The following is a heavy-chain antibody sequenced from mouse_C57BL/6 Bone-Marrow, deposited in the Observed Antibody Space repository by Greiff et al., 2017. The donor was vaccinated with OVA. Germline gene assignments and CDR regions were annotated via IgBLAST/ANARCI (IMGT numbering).Heavy chain of an antibody. Sequence: VQLQQPGAELVMPGASVKLSCKASGYTFTSYWMHWVKQRPGQGLEWIGEIDPSDSYTNYNQKFKGKSTLTVDKSSSTAYMQLSSLTSEDYAVYYCAKTNLYYYAMDYWGQGTSVTVSS. CDR3: AKTNLYYYAMDY. V-gene: IGHV1-69*01. D-gene: IGHD1-3*01. CDR1: GYTFTSYW. J-gene: IGHJ4*01. CDR2: IDPSDSYT.